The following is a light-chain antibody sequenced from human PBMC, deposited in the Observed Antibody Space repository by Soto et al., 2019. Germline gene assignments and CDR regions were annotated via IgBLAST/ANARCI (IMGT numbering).Light chain of an antibody. CDR2: AAS. CDR3: QPYHSYSAWT. V-gene: IGKV1-39*01. Sequence: IQKTQCPYSVSASVVDRFAITCRASQSISNYLNWYQHKAGKAPKVLIYAASSLQRGVPSRFSGSGSGTDFTLTITTLQPEDFATYSSQPYHSYSAWTFGQGTKVDIK. CDR1: QSISNY. J-gene: IGKJ1*01.